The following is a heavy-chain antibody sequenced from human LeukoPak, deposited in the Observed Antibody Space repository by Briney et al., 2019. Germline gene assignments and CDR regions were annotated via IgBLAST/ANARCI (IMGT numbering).Heavy chain of an antibody. CDR2: ISSSGSTI. J-gene: IGHJ4*02. V-gene: IGHV3-48*03. D-gene: IGHD3-9*01. Sequence: GGSLRLSCAASGFTFSSYEMNWVRQAPGKGLEWVSYISSSGSTIYYADSVKGRFTISRDNAKNSLYLQMNSLRAEDTAVYYCARGDEDILTGSTSYYFDYWGQGTLVTVSS. CDR1: GFTFSSYE. CDR3: ARGDEDILTGSTSYYFDY.